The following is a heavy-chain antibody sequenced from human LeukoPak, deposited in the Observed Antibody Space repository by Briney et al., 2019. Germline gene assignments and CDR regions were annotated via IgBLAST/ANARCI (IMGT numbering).Heavy chain of an antibody. CDR1: GYTFTGYY. CDR2: INPNSGGT. Sequence: ASVKVSCKASGYTFTGYYMHWVRQAPGQGLEWMGWINPNSGGTNYAQKFQGRVPMTRDTSISTAYMELSRLRSDDTAVYYCARDGTAPPRGWFDPWGQGTLVTVSS. J-gene: IGHJ5*02. CDR3: ARDGTAPPRGWFDP. D-gene: IGHD6-13*01. V-gene: IGHV1-2*02.